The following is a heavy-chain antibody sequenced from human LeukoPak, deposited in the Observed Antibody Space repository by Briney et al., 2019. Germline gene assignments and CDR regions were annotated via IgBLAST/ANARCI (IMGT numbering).Heavy chain of an antibody. J-gene: IGHJ4*02. D-gene: IGHD3-3*01. CDR2: SSGDGGNT. CDR1: GFSLRSFA. Sequence: GGSLRLSCAASGFSLRSFAMSWVRQAPGKGLEWVSASSGDGGNTDYANSVKGRFTISRDNSKNTTYLQMNSLRADDTAVYYCAKQGRNDFVDSWGQGTLVTVSS. CDR3: AKQGRNDFVDS. V-gene: IGHV3-23*01.